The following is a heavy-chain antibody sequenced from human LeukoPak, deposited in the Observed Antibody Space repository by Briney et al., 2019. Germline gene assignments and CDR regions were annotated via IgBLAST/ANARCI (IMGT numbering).Heavy chain of an antibody. Sequence: HAGGSLRLSCAASGFTLSNHWMSWVRQAPGKGLEWVANIKQDGSEKYYVDSVKGRFTISRDNAKNSLYLQMNSLRAEDTAVYYCVRDLRCSGTSCYNAFDIWGQGTMVTVSS. CDR1: GFTLSNHW. CDR3: VRDLRCSGTSCYNAFDI. D-gene: IGHD2-2*02. CDR2: IKQDGSEK. J-gene: IGHJ3*02. V-gene: IGHV3-7*01.